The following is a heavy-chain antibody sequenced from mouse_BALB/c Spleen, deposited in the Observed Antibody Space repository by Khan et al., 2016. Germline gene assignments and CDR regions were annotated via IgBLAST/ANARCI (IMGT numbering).Heavy chain of an antibody. CDR1: GFNIKDTY. Sequence: VQLQQSGAELVKPGASVKLSCTASGFNIKDTYMHWVKQRPEQGLEWIGRIDPANGNTKYDPKFQGKATITADTSSNTAYLQLSSLTSEDTAGDYCAGRAGYGGFDYGGQGSKLTVAS. V-gene: IGHV14-3*02. D-gene: IGHD3-1*01. J-gene: IGHJ2*01. CDR3: AGRAGYGGFDY. CDR2: IDPANGNT.